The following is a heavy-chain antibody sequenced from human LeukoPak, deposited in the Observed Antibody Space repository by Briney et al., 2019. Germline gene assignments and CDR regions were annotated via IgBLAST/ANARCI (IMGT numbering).Heavy chain of an antibody. CDR2: ISGSGGST. CDR1: GFTFSSYA. J-gene: IGHJ4*02. Sequence: PGGSLRLSCAASGFTFSSYAMSWVRQAPGKGLEWVSAISGSGGSTYYADSVKGRFTISRDNSKNTLYLQMNSLRAEDTAVYYCAKGLRFLEWLYTSYFDYWGKGTLVTVSS. V-gene: IGHV3-23*01. D-gene: IGHD3-3*01. CDR3: AKGLRFLEWLYTSYFDY.